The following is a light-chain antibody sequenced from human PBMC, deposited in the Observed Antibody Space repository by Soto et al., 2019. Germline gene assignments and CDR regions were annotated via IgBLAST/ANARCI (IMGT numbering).Light chain of an antibody. Sequence: DIVMTQSPATLSVSPGERATLSCRASQSVSSNLAWYQQKRGQAPRLLMYGASTRATGIPVRFSGSGSGTEFTLIISSLQSADFAVYYCQQYNDWPRTFGQGTKVEIK. V-gene: IGKV3-15*01. CDR2: GAS. CDR1: QSVSSN. J-gene: IGKJ1*01. CDR3: QQYNDWPRT.